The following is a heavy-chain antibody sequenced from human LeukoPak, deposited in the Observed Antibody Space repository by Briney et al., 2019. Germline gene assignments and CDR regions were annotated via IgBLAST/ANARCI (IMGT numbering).Heavy chain of an antibody. CDR2: IQYDGSNK. CDR3: AKLLWFGAPQTDDAFDI. D-gene: IGHD3-10*01. V-gene: IGHV3-30*02. CDR1: GFTFSSHG. Sequence: GSLXLSCAVSGFTFSSHGMHWVRLAPGKGLEWVAFIQYDGSNKYYADSVKGRFTISRDNSKNTLYLQMNSLRPEDTAVYYCAKLLWFGAPQTDDAFDIWGQGTMVAVSP. J-gene: IGHJ3*02.